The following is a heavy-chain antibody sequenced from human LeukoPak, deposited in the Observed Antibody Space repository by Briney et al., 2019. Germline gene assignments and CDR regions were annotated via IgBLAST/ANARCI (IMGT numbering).Heavy chain of an antibody. Sequence: GGSLRLSCAASGFTFSSYAMHWVRQAPGKGLEYVSAISSYGGSTYYANSVKGRFTISRDNSKNTLYLQMNSLRAEDTAVYYCTCYDYVWGSYRHGDYFDYWGQGTLVTVSS. CDR1: GFTFSSYA. V-gene: IGHV3-64*01. J-gene: IGHJ4*02. D-gene: IGHD3-16*02. CDR2: ISSYGGST. CDR3: TCYDYVWGSYRHGDYFDY.